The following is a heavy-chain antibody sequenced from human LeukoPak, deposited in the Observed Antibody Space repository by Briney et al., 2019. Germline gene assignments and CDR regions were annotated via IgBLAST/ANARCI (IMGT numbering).Heavy chain of an antibody. CDR2: IQISGNT. Sequence: PSETLSLTCTVSGGSISSYYCSWIRQPAGKGLEWIGRIQISGNTNYNPSLKSRATMSVDTSKNQFSLKLTSVTAADTVVYYCASGGVAGRWPLDYWGQGTLVTVSS. CDR1: GGSISSYY. D-gene: IGHD6-19*01. V-gene: IGHV4-4*07. J-gene: IGHJ4*02. CDR3: ASGGVAGRWPLDY.